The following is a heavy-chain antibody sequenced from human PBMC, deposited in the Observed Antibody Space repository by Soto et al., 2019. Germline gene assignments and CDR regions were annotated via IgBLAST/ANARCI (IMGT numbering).Heavy chain of an antibody. CDR1: GFPFSSYS. J-gene: IGHJ3*02. CDR2: ISSSSSYI. V-gene: IGHV3-21*01. CDR3: AREFWPQDSNDYGDYVGAFDI. Sequence: PGGSLRLSCASSGFPFSSYSMNWVRQATGKGLEWVSSISSSSSYIYYADSVKGRFTISRDNAKNSLYLQMNSLRAEDTAVYYCAREFWPQDSNDYGDYVGAFDIWGQGTMVTVSS. D-gene: IGHD4-17*01.